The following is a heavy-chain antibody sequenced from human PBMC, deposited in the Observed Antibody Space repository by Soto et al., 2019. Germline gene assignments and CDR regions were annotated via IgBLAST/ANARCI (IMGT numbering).Heavy chain of an antibody. D-gene: IGHD3-9*01. Sequence: GGSLRLSCTGSRFTFNRLSLHWVRHGPDKGLEWVAVVSFDGKVTYYADSVKGRFTVSRDNSKNTIYLQANSLRAEDTAVFFCAREPDGHSQYFAYSAQGSSVPVSS. CDR2: VSFDGKVT. J-gene: IGHJ4*02. V-gene: IGHV3-30*01. CDR3: AREPDGHSQYFAY. CDR1: RFTFNRLS.